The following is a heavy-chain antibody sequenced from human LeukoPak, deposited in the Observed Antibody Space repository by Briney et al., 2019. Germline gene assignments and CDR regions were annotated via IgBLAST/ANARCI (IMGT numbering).Heavy chain of an antibody. V-gene: IGHV3-11*04. J-gene: IGHJ4*02. Sequence: GGSLRLSCAASGFTFSDYYMSWIRQAPGKGLEWVSYISSSGSTIYYADSVKGRFTISRDNAKNSLYLQMNSLRAEDTAVYYCAREAPPYYYDSSGYYKEGLDYWGQGTLVTVSS. CDR1: GFTFSDYY. CDR2: ISSSGSTI. CDR3: AREAPPYYYDSSGYYKEGLDY. D-gene: IGHD3-22*01.